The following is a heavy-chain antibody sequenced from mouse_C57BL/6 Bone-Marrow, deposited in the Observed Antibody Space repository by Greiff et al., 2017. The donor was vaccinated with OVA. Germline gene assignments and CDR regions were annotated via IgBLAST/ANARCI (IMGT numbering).Heavy chain of an antibody. CDR1: GFSLTSYA. Sequence: VQGVESGPGLVAPSQSLSITCTVSGFSLTSYAISWVRQPPGKGLEWLGVIWTGGGTNYNSALKSRLSISKDNSKSKVFLKMNSLQTDDTARYYCARKGYGSSYWYFDVWGTGTTVTVSS. CDR3: ARKGYGSSYWYFDV. D-gene: IGHD1-1*01. CDR2: IWTGGGT. V-gene: IGHV2-9-1*01. J-gene: IGHJ1*03.